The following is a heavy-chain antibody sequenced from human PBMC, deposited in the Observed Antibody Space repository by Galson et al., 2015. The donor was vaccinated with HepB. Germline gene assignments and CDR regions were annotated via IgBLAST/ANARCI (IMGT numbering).Heavy chain of an antibody. CDR2: IIPMFDTA. V-gene: IGHV1-69*06. CDR3: AATYYPDSSGHPPLFDYYYSGMDV. CDR1: GGTFSSSV. J-gene: IGHJ6*02. Sequence: SVKVSCKASGGTFSSSVISWVRQAPGQGLEWMGGIIPMFDTANYARRFQGRVTITADKSTSTVHMDLSSLRSDDTAVYYCAATYYPDSSGHPPLFDYYYSGMDVWGQGTTVPVSS. D-gene: IGHD3-22*01.